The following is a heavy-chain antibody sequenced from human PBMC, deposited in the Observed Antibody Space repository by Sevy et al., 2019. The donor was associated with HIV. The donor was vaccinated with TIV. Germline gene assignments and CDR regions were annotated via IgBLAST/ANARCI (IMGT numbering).Heavy chain of an antibody. CDR2: ISSSGGTI. V-gene: IGHV3-48*01. J-gene: IGHJ4*01. Sequence: GGSLRLSCSASGFTFSSYSMHWVRQAPGKGLEWISYISSSGGTIFYADSVKGRFTISRDNAKDSLYLQMNSLRGEDTAVYYCARDPSSRSVFYYFDFWGHGTLLTVSS. D-gene: IGHD6-19*01. CDR1: GFTFSSYS. CDR3: ARDPSSRSVFYYFDF.